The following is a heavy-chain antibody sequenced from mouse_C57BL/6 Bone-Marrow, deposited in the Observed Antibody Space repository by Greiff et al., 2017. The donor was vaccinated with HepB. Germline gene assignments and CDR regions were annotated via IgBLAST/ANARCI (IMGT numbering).Heavy chain of an antibody. D-gene: IGHD1-1*01. CDR3: ASYYYGSSSLAWFAY. J-gene: IGHJ3*01. CDR2: ISYDGSN. CDR1: GYSITSGYY. Sequence: EVKLVESGPGLVKPSQSLSLTCSVTGYSITSGYYWNWIRQFPGNKLEWMGYISYDGSNNYNPSLKNRISITRDKSKNQFFLKLNSVTTEDTATYYCASYYYGSSSLAWFAYWGQGTLVTVSA. V-gene: IGHV3-6*01.